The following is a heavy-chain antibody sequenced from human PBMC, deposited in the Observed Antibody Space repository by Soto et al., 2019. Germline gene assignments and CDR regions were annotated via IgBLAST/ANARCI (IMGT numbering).Heavy chain of an antibody. Sequence: QVQLVQSGAEVKKPGSSVKVSCKASGGTFSSYAISWVRQAPGQGLEWMGGFIPYFGTANYAQKFQGRVTITADESTSTAYMELSSLRSEDTAVYYCASPTKPLYYYYGMDVWGQGTTVTVSS. J-gene: IGHJ6*02. D-gene: IGHD1-1*01. CDR3: ASPTKPLYYYYGMDV. V-gene: IGHV1-69*12. CDR1: GGTFSSYA. CDR2: FIPYFGTA.